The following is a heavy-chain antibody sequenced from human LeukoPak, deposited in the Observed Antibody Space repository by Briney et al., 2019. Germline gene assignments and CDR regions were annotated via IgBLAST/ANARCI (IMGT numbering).Heavy chain of an antibody. CDR1: GYTFTSYY. CDR3: ARDSLTSYYYDSSGHWFDP. D-gene: IGHD3-22*01. J-gene: IGHJ5*02. V-gene: IGHV1-46*01. Sequence: ASVKVSCKASGYTFTSYYMRWVRQAPGQGLEWMGIINPSGGSTSYAQKFQGRVTMTRDTSTSTVYMELSSLGSEDTAVYYCARDSLTSYYYDSSGHWFDPWGQGTLVTVSS. CDR2: INPSGGST.